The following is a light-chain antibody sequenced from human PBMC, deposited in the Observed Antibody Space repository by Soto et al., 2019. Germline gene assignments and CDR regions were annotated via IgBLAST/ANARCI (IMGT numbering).Light chain of an antibody. CDR1: SSYVGGYNY. CDR3: SSYAGSNNYV. J-gene: IGLJ1*01. Sequence: QSVLTQPPSASGSPGQSVTISCTGTSSYVGGYNYVSWYQQHPGKAPKLMIYEVSKRPSGVPDRFSSSKSGNTASLTVSGLQAEDEADYYCSSYAGSNNYVFGTGTKVTVL. V-gene: IGLV2-8*01. CDR2: EVS.